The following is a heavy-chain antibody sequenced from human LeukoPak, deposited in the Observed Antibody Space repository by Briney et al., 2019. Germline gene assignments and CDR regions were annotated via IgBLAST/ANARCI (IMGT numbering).Heavy chain of an antibody. CDR2: VYHSGST. CDR1: GYSISIGYY. Sequence: PSETLSLTCAVSGYSISIGYYWGWIRQPPGKGLEWIGSVYHSGSTYYNPSLKSRVTLSMDTSKNQFSLKLNSATAADTAAYYCARHAFFVSTGYYYYFDYWGQGSLVTVSS. CDR3: ARHAFFVSTGYYYYFDY. D-gene: IGHD3-22*01. J-gene: IGHJ4*02. V-gene: IGHV4-38-2*01.